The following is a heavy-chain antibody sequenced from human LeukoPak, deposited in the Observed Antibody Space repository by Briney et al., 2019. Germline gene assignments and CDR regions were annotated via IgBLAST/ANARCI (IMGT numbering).Heavy chain of an antibody. CDR3: GRVTATGKYYYYYYMDV. D-gene: IGHD5-18*01. V-gene: IGHV1-69*13. Sequence: SVKVSCKASGNTFNNYAISWVRQAPGQGLEWMGGIIPMFGTGNYAQKFQGRVTITADESTSTAYMEPSSLRSEDTAVYYCGRVTATGKYYYYYYMDVWGKGTTVTVSS. CDR1: GNTFNNYA. J-gene: IGHJ6*03. CDR2: IIPMFGTG.